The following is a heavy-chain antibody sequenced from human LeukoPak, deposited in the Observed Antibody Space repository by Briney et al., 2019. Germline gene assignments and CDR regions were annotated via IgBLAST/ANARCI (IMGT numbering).Heavy chain of an antibody. CDR2: ISYDGSNK. CDR1: GFTFSSYG. D-gene: IGHD6-19*01. J-gene: IGHJ6*03. Sequence: PGGSLRLSCAASGFTFSSYGMHWVRQAPGKGLEWVAVISYDGSNKYYADSVKGRFTISRDNSKNTLYLQMNSLRAEDTAVYYCAKDNEEQWLVRAWDYYYYMDVWGKGTTVTVSS. V-gene: IGHV3-30*18. CDR3: AKDNEEQWLVRAWDYYYYMDV.